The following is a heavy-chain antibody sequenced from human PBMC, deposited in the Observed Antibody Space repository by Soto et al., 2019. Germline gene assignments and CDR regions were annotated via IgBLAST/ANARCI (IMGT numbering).Heavy chain of an antibody. CDR2: MNPNSGNT. V-gene: IGHV1-8*01. CDR3: ARGQDSSGWYLLNAFDI. D-gene: IGHD6-19*01. CDR1: GYTFTSYD. J-gene: IGHJ3*02. Sequence: ASVKVSCKASGYTFTSYDINWVRQATGQGLEWMGWMNPNSGNTGYAQKFQGRVTMTRNTSISTAYMELSSLRSEDTAVYYCARGQDSSGWYLLNAFDIWGQGTMVTVSS.